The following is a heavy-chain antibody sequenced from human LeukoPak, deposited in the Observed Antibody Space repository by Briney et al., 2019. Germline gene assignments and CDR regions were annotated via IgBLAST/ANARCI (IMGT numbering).Heavy chain of an antibody. V-gene: IGHV3-74*01. CDR1: GFTFSAFW. Sequence: GGSLRLSCVASGFTFSAFWMPWVRQTPGKGLMWVSRINSDGSTTNYADSVKGRFTISRDDARNTLFLQMNTLRAEDTAVYYCARGPDCSAGTCYFDYWGQGTLVTVSS. J-gene: IGHJ4*02. D-gene: IGHD2-15*01. CDR2: INSDGSTT. CDR3: ARGPDCSAGTCYFDY.